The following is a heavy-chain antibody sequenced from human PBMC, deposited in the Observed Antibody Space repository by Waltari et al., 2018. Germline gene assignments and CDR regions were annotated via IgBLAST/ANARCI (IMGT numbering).Heavy chain of an antibody. J-gene: IGHJ2*01. Sequence: QLQLQESGPGLVKPSETLSLTCTVSGGSISSSSYYWGWIRQPPGKGLEWIGSIYYSVSTYYNPSLKSRVTISVDTSKNQFSLKLSSVTAADTAVYYCARDPDSSSRTYWYFDLWGRGTLVTVSS. CDR3: ARDPDSSSRTYWYFDL. CDR2: IYYSVST. V-gene: IGHV4-39*07. D-gene: IGHD6-13*01. CDR1: GGSISSSSYY.